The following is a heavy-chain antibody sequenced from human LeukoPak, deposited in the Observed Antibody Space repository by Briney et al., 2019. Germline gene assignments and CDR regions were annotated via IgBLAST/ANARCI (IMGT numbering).Heavy chain of an antibody. CDR3: ARGGCSGGSCPLDF. CDR1: GFTFSSYG. CDR2: IRYDGSNK. J-gene: IGHJ4*02. Sequence: PGGSLRLSCAASGFTFSSYGMHWVRQAPGKGLEWVAFIRYDGSNKYYADSVKGRFTVSRDNAKNSLYLQMNSLRAEDTAVYYCARGGCSGGSCPLDFWGQGTLVTVSS. V-gene: IGHV3-30*02. D-gene: IGHD2-15*01.